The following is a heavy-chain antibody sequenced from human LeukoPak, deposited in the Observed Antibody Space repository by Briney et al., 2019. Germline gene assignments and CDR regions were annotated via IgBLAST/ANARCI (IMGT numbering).Heavy chain of an antibody. D-gene: IGHD1-26*01. CDR2: INHSGST. J-gene: IGHJ5*02. CDR3: ARSRYIVGATTPWFDP. CDR1: GGSFSGYY. Sequence: PSETLSPTCAVSGGSFSGYYWSWIRQPPGKGLEWIGEINHSGSTNYNPSLKSRVTISVDTSKNQFSLKLSSVTAADTAVYYCARSRYIVGATTPWFDPWGQGTLVTVSS. V-gene: IGHV4-34*01.